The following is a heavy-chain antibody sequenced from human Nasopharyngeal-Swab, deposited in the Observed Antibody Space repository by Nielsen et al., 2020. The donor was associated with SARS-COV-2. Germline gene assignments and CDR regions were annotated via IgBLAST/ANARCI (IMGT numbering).Heavy chain of an antibody. J-gene: IGHJ3*01. CDR3: VRGVVPGDAAAFDP. Sequence: GESLKISCAASGFTFSAYWMHWVRQAPGKGLVWVSRLNFDGSTTDYADSAKGRFTISRDNAKSTLYLQMKSLRVDDTAVYYCVRGVVPGDAAAFDPWGQGTMVTVSS. CDR1: GFTFSAYW. V-gene: IGHV3-74*01. CDR2: LNFDGSTT. D-gene: IGHD2-15*01.